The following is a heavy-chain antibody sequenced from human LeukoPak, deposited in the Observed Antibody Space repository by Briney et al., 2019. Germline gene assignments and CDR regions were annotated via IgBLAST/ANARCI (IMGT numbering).Heavy chain of an antibody. J-gene: IGHJ4*02. CDR3: PSRPPTGYAYLGVFDY. D-gene: IGHD3-9*01. V-gene: IGHV3-7*01. CDR1: GLTFSRHW. Sequence: GGSLRLSCAASGLTFSRHWMSWVRQAPGKGLEWVANIKQDGSEKYYVDSVRGRFTISRDNAKSSLYLQMNNLAAEDTALYYCPSRPPTGYAYLGVFDYWGQGTLVTVSS. CDR2: IKQDGSEK.